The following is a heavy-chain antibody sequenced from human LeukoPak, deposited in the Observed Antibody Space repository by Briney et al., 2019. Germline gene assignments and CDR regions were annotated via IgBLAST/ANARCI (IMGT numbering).Heavy chain of an antibody. J-gene: IGHJ4*02. V-gene: IGHV1-2*02. CDR2: INPDKDET. CDR1: GYTFVGYF. D-gene: IGHD1-26*01. Sequence: ASVKVSCKASGYTFVGYFMHWLRQAPGQGLEWLGWINPDKDETNYAQKFQGRVTMTRDMSTSTVYMELSSLRSEDTAVYYCARERELAPAFDYWGQGTLVTVSS. CDR3: ARERELAPAFDY.